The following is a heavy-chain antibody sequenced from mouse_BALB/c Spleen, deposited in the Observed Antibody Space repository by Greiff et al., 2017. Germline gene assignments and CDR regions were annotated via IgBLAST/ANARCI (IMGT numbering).Heavy chain of an antibody. D-gene: IGHD2-3*01. CDR2: ISSGGSYT. Sequence: EVKVVESGGGLVKPGGSLKLSCAASGFTFSSYTMSWVRQTPEKRLEWVATISSGGSYTYYPDSVKGRFTISRDNAKNTLYLQMSSLKSEDTAMYYCTRDWFDGYYTWFAYWGQGTLVTVSA. CDR3: TRDWFDGYYTWFAY. V-gene: IGHV5-6-4*01. J-gene: IGHJ3*01. CDR1: GFTFSSYT.